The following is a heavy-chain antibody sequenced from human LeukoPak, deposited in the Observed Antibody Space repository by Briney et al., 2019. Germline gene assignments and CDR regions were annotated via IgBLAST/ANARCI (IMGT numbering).Heavy chain of an antibody. CDR1: GFTFSSYG. Sequence: GGSLRLSCVASGFTFSSYGIHWVRQAPGKGLQWVFLISYDGSNKYYADSVKGRFTISRDNSKNTLYLQMNSLRDEDTAVYYCARSPRYYYNYYGMDVWGQGTTVTVSS. V-gene: IGHV3-30*03. CDR3: ARSPRYYYNYYGMDV. J-gene: IGHJ6*02. CDR2: ISYDGSNK.